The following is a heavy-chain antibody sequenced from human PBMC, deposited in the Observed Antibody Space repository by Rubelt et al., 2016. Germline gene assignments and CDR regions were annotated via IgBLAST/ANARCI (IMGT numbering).Heavy chain of an antibody. CDR3: ASRRAAAGYYYGMDV. CDR1: GGSISSSSYY. J-gene: IGHJ6*02. D-gene: IGHD6-13*01. CDR2: IYYSGST. V-gene: IGHV4-39*07. Sequence: QLQLQESGPGLVKPSETLSLTCTVSGGSISSSSYYWGWIRQPPGKGLEWIGSIYYSGSTYYNPSLKSRVTISVGTSKTQCSLKLSSVTAEDTAVYYCASRRAAAGYYYGMDVWGQGTTVTVSS.